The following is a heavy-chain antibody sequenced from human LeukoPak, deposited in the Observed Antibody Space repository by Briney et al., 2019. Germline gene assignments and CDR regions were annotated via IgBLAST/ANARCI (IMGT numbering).Heavy chain of an antibody. D-gene: IGHD2-15*01. CDR2: IYWDDDK. CDR1: GGSISSYYW. V-gene: IGHV2-5*08. CDR3: AHRNEESSGGSPGAFDI. J-gene: IGHJ3*02. Sequence: TLSLTCTVSGGSISSYYWSWIRQPPGKALEWLALIYWDDDKRYSPSLKSRLTITKDTSKNQVVLTMTNMDPVDTATYYCAHRNEESSGGSPGAFDIWGQGTMVTVSS.